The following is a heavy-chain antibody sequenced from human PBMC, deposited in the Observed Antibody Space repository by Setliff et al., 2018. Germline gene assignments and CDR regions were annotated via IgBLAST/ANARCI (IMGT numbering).Heavy chain of an antibody. CDR2: IIPILGTA. V-gene: IGHV1-69*05. CDR1: GGTFSSYA. D-gene: IGHD3-10*01. CDR3: ARGEREGITMVRGVRGTHYYYGMDV. J-gene: IGHJ6*02. Sequence: SVKVSCKASGGTFSSYAISWVRQAPGQGLEWMGGIIPILGTANYAQKFQGRVTITTDESTSTAYMELSSLRSEDTAVYYCARGEREGITMVRGVRGTHYYYGMDVWGQGTTVTVSS.